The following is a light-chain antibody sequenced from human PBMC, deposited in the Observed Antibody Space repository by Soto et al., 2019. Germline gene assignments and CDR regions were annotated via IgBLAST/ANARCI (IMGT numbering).Light chain of an antibody. CDR2: DAS. CDR3: QQYYNVPIT. CDR1: QDIGNY. J-gene: IGKJ5*01. V-gene: IGKV1-33*01. Sequence: DIRMTQSPGSVCAYVCGIVTITCQASQDIGNYLNWYQQRPGKAPKLLILDASSLDTGVPSRFSGSGSGTDFTFTISSLQSEDIATYYCQQYYNVPITFGQGTRLEIK.